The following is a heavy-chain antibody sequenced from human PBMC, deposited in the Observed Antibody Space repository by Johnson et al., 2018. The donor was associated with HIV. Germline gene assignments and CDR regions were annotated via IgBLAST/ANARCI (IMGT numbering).Heavy chain of an antibody. J-gene: IGHJ3*02. V-gene: IGHV3-23*01. CDR3: ARDYRGALDI. Sequence: VQLLESGGGVVQPGRSLRLSCAASGFTFSSYAMSWVRQAPGKGLEWVSAISGSGGSTYYADSVKGRFTISRDNAKNSLYLQMSSLRAEDTAVYFCARDYRGALDIWGQGTMVTVSS. CDR1: GFTFSSYA. CDR2: ISGSGGST. D-gene: IGHD4-11*01.